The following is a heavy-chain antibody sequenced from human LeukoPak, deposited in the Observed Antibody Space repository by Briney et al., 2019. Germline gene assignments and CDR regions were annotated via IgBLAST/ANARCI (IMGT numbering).Heavy chain of an antibody. CDR3: ARVGEGATTPYFDY. D-gene: IGHD1-26*01. V-gene: IGHV4-59*01. CDR1: GGSISSYY. J-gene: IGHJ4*02. Sequence: SETLSLTCTVSGGSISSYYWSWIRQPPGKGLEWIGYNYYSGSTNYNPSLKSRVTISVDTSKNQFSLKLSSVTAADTAVYYCARVGEGATTPYFDYWGQGTLVTVSS. CDR2: NYYSGST.